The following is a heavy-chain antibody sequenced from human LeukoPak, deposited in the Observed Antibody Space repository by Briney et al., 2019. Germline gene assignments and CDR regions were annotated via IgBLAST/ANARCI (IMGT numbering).Heavy chain of an antibody. CDR1: GYTFTGYY. D-gene: IGHD1-26*01. J-gene: IGHJ4*02. Sequence: ASVKVSCKASGYTFTGYYMHWVRQAPGQGLEWMGWINPNSGGTNYAQKFQGRVTMTRDTSISTAYMELSRLRSDDTAVYYCARSGKLGATEDDYWGQGTLVTVSS. CDR3: ARSGKLGATEDDY. CDR2: INPNSGGT. V-gene: IGHV1-2*02.